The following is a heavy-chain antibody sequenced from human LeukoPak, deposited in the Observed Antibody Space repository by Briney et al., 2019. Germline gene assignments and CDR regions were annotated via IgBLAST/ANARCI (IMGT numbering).Heavy chain of an antibody. Sequence: GGSLRLSCAASGFTFSSYAMSWVRQAPGKGLEWVSAISGSGGSTYYADSVKGRFTISRDNSKNTLYLQMNSLRAEDTAVYYCAKDRAFGIVVEGLFDYWGQGTLVTVSS. D-gene: IGHD2-15*01. CDR2: ISGSGGST. J-gene: IGHJ4*02. V-gene: IGHV3-23*01. CDR1: GFTFSSYA. CDR3: AKDRAFGIVVEGLFDY.